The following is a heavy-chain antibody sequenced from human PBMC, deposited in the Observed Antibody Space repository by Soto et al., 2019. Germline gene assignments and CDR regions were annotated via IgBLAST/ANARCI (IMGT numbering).Heavy chain of an antibody. Sequence: QVPLVESGGGVVQPGRSLRLSCAASGFTFSSYGMHWVRQAPGKGLEWVAVIWYDGSNKYYADSVKGRFTISRDNSKNSLYLQMNSLGAEDTAVYYCAVTGLGGSGSYYDYWGQGTLVTVSS. CDR3: AVTGLGGSGSYYDY. J-gene: IGHJ4*02. CDR2: IWYDGSNK. CDR1: GFTFSSYG. D-gene: IGHD3-10*01. V-gene: IGHV3-33*01.